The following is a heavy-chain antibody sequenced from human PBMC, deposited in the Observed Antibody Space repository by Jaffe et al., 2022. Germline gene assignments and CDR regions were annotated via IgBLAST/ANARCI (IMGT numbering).Heavy chain of an antibody. D-gene: IGHD2-15*01. CDR3: ARDRLGYCSGGSCFGDY. J-gene: IGHJ4*02. CDR2: ISSSSSYI. CDR1: GFTFSSYS. V-gene: IGHV3-21*01. Sequence: EVQLVESGGGLVKPGGSLRLSCAASGFTFSSYSMNWVRQAPGKGLEWVSSISSSSSYIYYADSVKGRFTISRDNAKNSLYLQMNSLRAEDTAVYYCARDRLGYCSGGSCFGDYWGQGTLVTVSS.